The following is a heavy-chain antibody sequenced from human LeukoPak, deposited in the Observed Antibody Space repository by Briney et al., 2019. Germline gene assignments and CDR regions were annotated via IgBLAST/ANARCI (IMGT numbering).Heavy chain of an antibody. V-gene: IGHV4-34*01. Sequence: SETLSLTCAVYGGSFSGYYWSWIRQPPGKGLEWIGEINHSGSTNYNPSLKSRVTISVDTSKNQFSLKLSSVTAADTAVYYCARDGFYSTIFGVVIMPFDYWGQGTLATVSS. CDR3: ARDGFYSTIFGVVIMPFDY. J-gene: IGHJ4*02. CDR1: GGSFSGYY. CDR2: INHSGST. D-gene: IGHD3-3*01.